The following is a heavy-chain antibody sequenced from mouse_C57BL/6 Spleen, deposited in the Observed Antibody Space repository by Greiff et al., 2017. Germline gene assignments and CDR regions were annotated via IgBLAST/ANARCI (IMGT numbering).Heavy chain of an antibody. CDR3: ARLETGTSWFAY. CDR1: GYTFTDYN. V-gene: IGHV1-22*01. CDR2: INPNNGGT. Sequence: EVQLQQSGPELVKPGASVKMSCKASGYTFTDYNMHWVKQSHGKSLEWIGYINPNNGGTSYNQKFKGKATLTVNKSSSTAYMELRSLTSEDSAVYYCARLETGTSWFAYWGQGTLVTVSA. J-gene: IGHJ3*01. D-gene: IGHD4-1*01.